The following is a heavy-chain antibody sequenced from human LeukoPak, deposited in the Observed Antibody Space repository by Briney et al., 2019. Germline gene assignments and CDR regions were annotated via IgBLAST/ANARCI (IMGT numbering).Heavy chain of an antibody. V-gene: IGHV1-46*03. CDR3: ARDLTN. Sequence: GASVTVSFRASGHTFTDYYLHWVRQPPGQGLQWMGMGNPTAGSRAYAQDFQDRVIMNSDTPTSTVYMELYGLRSEDTARYYCARDLTNWGQGTLVTVSS. CDR2: GNPTAGSR. J-gene: IGHJ4*02. CDR1: GHTFTDYY.